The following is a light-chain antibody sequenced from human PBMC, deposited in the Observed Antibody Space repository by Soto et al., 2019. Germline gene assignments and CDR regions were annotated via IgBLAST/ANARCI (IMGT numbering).Light chain of an antibody. CDR1: QSVRSNF. V-gene: IGKV3-20*01. Sequence: EIVLTQSPSTLSLAPGKRATLSCRASQSVRSNFLASYQQKPGQAPRLLIYGASNRATGIPDRFSGSGSGTDFTLTITRLEPEDFAMYYCQRYDSFRTFGQGTKVDI. CDR3: QRYDSFRT. J-gene: IGKJ1*01. CDR2: GAS.